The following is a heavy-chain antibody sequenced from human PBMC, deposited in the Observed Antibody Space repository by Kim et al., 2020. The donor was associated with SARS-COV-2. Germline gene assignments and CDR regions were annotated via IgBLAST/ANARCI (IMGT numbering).Heavy chain of an antibody. CDR3: ATIEDYSTIWDWWH. D-gene: IGHD2-8*02. CDR1: GFDFDRQT. V-gene: IGHV3-21*04. CDR2: ITSRSTDI. Sequence: GGSLRLSCAVSGFDFDRQTMNWVRQAPGKGLEWVAPITSRSTDIYYGDSDQGRFNISRDDTTNSLYLQMTSLRAEDTAIYFCATIEDYSTIWDWWHWGQGALVTVSS. J-gene: IGHJ4*02.